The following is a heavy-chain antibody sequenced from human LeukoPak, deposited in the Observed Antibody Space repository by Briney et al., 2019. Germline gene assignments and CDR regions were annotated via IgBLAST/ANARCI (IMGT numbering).Heavy chain of an antibody. Sequence: GGSLRLSCAASGFTFSDYYMSWIRQAPGKGLEWVSYISSSGSTIYYADSVKGRFTISRDNAKNSLYLQMNSLRAEDTAVYYCAVDIVVVPAAMSDYWGQGTLVTVSS. D-gene: IGHD2-2*03. CDR1: GFTFSDYY. CDR3: AVDIVVVPAAMSDY. V-gene: IGHV3-11*01. CDR2: ISSSGSTI. J-gene: IGHJ4*02.